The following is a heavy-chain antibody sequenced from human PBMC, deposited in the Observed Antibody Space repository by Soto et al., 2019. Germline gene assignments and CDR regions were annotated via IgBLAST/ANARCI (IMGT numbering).Heavy chain of an antibody. CDR2: IYYSGST. D-gene: IGHD3-22*01. CDR1: GGSISSYY. J-gene: IGHJ4*02. CDR3: ARVSYDSSGFHPFDY. Sequence: SATRSVTGTVSGGSISSYYWSWIRQPRGKGLEWIGYIYYSGSTNYTPSLKSRVTISVDTSKNQFSLKLSSVTAADTAVYYCARVSYDSSGFHPFDYWGQGTLVTSPQ. V-gene: IGHV4-59*01.